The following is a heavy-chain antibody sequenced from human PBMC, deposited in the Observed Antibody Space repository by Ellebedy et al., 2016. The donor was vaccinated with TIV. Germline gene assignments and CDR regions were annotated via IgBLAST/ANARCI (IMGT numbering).Heavy chain of an antibody. CDR2: IRQEGDEI. CDR1: GFNFRSYW. Sequence: GGSLRLSCAASGFNFRSYWMTWVRQAPGKGLEWVAKIRQEGDEIYYVESVKGRFTISRDNAKNSLFLQMNSLSVEDPAVYYCARRASYGDYAVQVNPWFDPWGQGTLVTVSS. CDR3: ARRASYGDYAVQVNPWFDP. V-gene: IGHV3-7*01. D-gene: IGHD4-17*01. J-gene: IGHJ5*02.